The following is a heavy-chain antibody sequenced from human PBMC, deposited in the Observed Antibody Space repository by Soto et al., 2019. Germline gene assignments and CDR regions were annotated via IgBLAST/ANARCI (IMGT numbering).Heavy chain of an antibody. D-gene: IGHD1-1*01. V-gene: IGHV1-18*01. J-gene: IGHJ4*02. CDR2: ISAHNDNT. CDR1: GYTFTSYG. Sequence: QVNLVQSGAEVRKPGASVKVSCKGSGYTFTSYGIAWVRQAPGQGLEWMGWISAHNDNTNYAQKVQGRVTVTRDTSTSTAYMALRNLRSDDTAVYYCARGRYGDYWDQGALVTVSS. CDR3: ARGRYGDY.